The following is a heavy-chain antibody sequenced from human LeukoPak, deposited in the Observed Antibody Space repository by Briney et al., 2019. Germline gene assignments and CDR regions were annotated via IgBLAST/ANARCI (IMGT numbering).Heavy chain of an antibody. V-gene: IGHV3-21*01. CDR3: AREGYCSGGTCYSTMNWFDP. D-gene: IGHD2-15*01. J-gene: IGHJ5*02. CDR1: GFTFTRYT. Sequence: GGSLRLSCAASGFTFTRYTMNWVRQAPGKGLEWVSSIGSSSTFIYYADSVKGRFTISRDNAKNSLFLQMNSLRADDTAVYYCAREGYCSGGTCYSTMNWFDPWGQGTLVTVSS. CDR2: IGSSSTFI.